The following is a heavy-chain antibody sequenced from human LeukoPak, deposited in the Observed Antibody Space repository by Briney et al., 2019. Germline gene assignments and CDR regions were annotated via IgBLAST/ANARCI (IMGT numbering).Heavy chain of an antibody. CDR3: TTAEYGITMVRGV. D-gene: IGHD3-10*01. CDR2: IWYDGSNK. Sequence: GGSLRLSCAASGFTFSSYGMHWVRQAPGKGLEWVAVIWYDGSNKYYADSVKGRFTISRDNSKNTLYLQMNSLKTEDTAVYYCTTAEYGITMVRGVWGQGTLVTVSS. CDR1: GFTFSSYG. V-gene: IGHV3-33*01. J-gene: IGHJ4*02.